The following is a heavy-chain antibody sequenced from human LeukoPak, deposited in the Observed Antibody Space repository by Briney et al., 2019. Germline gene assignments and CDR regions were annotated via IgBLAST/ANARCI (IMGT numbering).Heavy chain of an antibody. D-gene: IGHD6-19*01. CDR3: ARETPDQWLAYYFDY. CDR2: IYTSGST. Sequence: SETLSLTCAVYGGSFSGYYWSWIRQPAGKGLEWIGRIYTSGSTNYNPSLKSRVTISVDTSKNQFSLKLSSVTAADTAVYYCARETPDQWLAYYFDYWGQGTLVTVSS. J-gene: IGHJ4*02. V-gene: IGHV4-4*07. CDR1: GGSFSGYY.